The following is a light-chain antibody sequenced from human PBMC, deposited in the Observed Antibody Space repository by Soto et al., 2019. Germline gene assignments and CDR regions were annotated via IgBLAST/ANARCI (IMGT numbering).Light chain of an antibody. CDR3: QQYQNSRT. CDR1: QTITGRS. J-gene: IGKJ1*01. V-gene: IGKV3-20*01. Sequence: IVLTQSPGTLSLSPGERATLSCRASQTITGRSLAWYQQKPGQAPRLLITSISNRATGIPDRFSGGGSGADFTLTITRLEPDDFAVYSCQQYQNSRTFGQGTKVEI. CDR2: SIS.